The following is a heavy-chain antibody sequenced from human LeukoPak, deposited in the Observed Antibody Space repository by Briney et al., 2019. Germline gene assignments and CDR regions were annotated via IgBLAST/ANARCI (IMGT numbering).Heavy chain of an antibody. D-gene: IGHD3-9*01. Sequence: GGSLRLSCAASGFTFSYAWMSWVRQAPGKGLEWVGRMKSKTDGGTTDYAAPVKGRFTISRDDSKNTLFLQMSGPRTEDTAVYFCTTFDYDILTDDGSFDSWGQGTLVTVSS. CDR2: MKSKTDGGTT. CDR1: GFTFSYAW. CDR3: TTFDYDILTDDGSFDS. J-gene: IGHJ4*02. V-gene: IGHV3-15*01.